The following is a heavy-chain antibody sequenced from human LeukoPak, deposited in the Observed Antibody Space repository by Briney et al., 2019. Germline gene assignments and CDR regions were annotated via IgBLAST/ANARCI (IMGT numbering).Heavy chain of an antibody. Sequence: GASVKVSCKTSGYSFTHYAVSWVRQAPGQGLEWMGWISTYNGDTKYAQKLQGRFTMTSDTSTSTAYMELRSLTSDDTAVYCCARDPSNTSGWYIYFDFWGQGTLVTVSS. V-gene: IGHV1-18*01. J-gene: IGHJ4*02. D-gene: IGHD6-19*01. CDR2: ISTYNGDT. CDR1: GYSFTHYA. CDR3: ARDPSNTSGWYIYFDF.